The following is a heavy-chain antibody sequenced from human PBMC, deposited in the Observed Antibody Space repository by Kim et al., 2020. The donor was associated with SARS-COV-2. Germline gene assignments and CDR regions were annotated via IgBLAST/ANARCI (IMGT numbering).Heavy chain of an antibody. Sequence: YADAVKGRSPISRDNSRNTLYLQMYNLRVEDTAVYYCAGGKASGLVDWFDPWGQGTLVTVSS. V-gene: IGHV3-23*01. J-gene: IGHJ5*02. CDR3: AGGKASGLVDWFDP. D-gene: IGHD2-15*01.